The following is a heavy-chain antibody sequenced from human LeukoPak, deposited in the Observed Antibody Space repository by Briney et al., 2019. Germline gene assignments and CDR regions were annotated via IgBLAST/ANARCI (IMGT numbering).Heavy chain of an antibody. CDR3: AKGTSSGWYYFDY. CDR2: IYHSGDT. Sequence: SETLSLTCIVSGYSITSGYYWGWIRQPPGEGLEWIGSIYHSGDTYYNPSLKSRVTISVDTSKNQFSLKLDSVTAADTAVYYCAKGTSSGWYYFDYWGQGTLVTVSS. V-gene: IGHV4-38-2*02. CDR1: GYSITSGYY. J-gene: IGHJ4*02. D-gene: IGHD6-19*01.